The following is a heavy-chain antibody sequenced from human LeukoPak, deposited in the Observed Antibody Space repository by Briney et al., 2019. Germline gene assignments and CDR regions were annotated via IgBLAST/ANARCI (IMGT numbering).Heavy chain of an antibody. V-gene: IGHV3-11*01. CDR1: GFTFSDYY. Sequence: GGSLRLSCAASGFTFSDYYMSWIRQAPGKGLEWVSYISSSGSTIYYADSVKGRFTISRDNAKNSLYLQMNSLRAEDTAVYYCARENYDILTGCQDLDYWGQGTLVTVSS. J-gene: IGHJ4*02. CDR2: ISSSGSTI. D-gene: IGHD3-9*01. CDR3: ARENYDILTGCQDLDY.